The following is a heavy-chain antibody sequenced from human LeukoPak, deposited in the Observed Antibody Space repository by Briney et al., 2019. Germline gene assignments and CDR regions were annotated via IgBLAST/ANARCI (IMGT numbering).Heavy chain of an antibody. CDR3: ARGYCSGGSCYVFDY. Sequence: ASVKVSCKASGYTFTDYYMHWVRQAPGQGLEWMGWMNPNSGDTNYAQKFQDRVTMTRDTSISTAYMDLSRLISDDTAVYYCARGYCSGGSCYVFDYWGQGTLVTVSS. J-gene: IGHJ4*02. CDR2: MNPNSGDT. V-gene: IGHV1-2*02. CDR1: GYTFTDYY. D-gene: IGHD2-15*01.